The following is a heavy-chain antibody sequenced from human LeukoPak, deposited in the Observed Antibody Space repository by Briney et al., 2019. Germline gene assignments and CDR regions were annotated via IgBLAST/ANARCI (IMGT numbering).Heavy chain of an antibody. Sequence: ASVKVSCKASGYTFTGYYMHWVRQAPGQGLEWMGWINPNSGGTNYAQKFQGRVTMTRDTSISTAYMELSRLRSDDTAAYYCARSVTTDYYFDYWGQGTLVTVSS. J-gene: IGHJ4*02. D-gene: IGHD4-17*01. V-gene: IGHV1-2*02. CDR1: GYTFTGYY. CDR2: INPNSGGT. CDR3: ARSVTTDYYFDY.